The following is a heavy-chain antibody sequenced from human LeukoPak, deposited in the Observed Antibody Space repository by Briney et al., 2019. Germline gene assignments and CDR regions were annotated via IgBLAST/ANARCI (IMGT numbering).Heavy chain of an antibody. CDR1: GFTFSSYW. Sequence: GGSLRLSCAASGFTFSSYWMDWVRQAPGEGLVWVSRIDSDGSSTSNADSVKGRFTISRDNVKNTLHLQMNSLRAEDTAVYYCARRRAGWYFDYWGQGTLVTVSS. D-gene: IGHD6-19*01. CDR2: IDSDGSST. CDR3: ARRRAGWYFDY. J-gene: IGHJ4*02. V-gene: IGHV3-74*01.